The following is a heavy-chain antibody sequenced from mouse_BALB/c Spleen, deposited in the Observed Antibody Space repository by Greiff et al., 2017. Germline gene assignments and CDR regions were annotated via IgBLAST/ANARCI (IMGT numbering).Heavy chain of an antibody. CDR1: GYSITSDYA. CDR2: ISYSGST. Sequence: EVQLVESGPGLVKPSQSLSLTCTVTGYSITSDYAWNWIRQFPGNKLEWMGYISYSGSTSYNPSLKSRISITRDTSKNQFFLQLNSVTTEDTATYYCARWWSVDWYFDVWGAGTTVTVSS. J-gene: IGHJ1*01. CDR3: ARWWSVDWYFDV. V-gene: IGHV3-2*02. D-gene: IGHD1-1*02.